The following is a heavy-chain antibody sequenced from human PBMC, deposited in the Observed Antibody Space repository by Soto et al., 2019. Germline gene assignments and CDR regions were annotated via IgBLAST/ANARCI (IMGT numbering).Heavy chain of an antibody. CDR3: ARETEMATIFRGLHY. CDR1: GYTFTGYY. CDR2: INPQNGDT. V-gene: IGHV1-2*02. Sequence: GASVKVSCKASGYTFTGYYIHWVRQAPGQGLEWVGWINPQNGDTDYTQKFQGRVTMTRDTSISTAYMELTRLTSDDTAVYYCARETEMATIFRGLHYWAQGTLVTVFS. D-gene: IGHD5-12*01. J-gene: IGHJ4*02.